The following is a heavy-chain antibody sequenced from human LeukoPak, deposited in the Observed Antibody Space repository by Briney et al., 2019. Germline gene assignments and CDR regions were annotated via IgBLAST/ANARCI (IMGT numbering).Heavy chain of an antibody. D-gene: IGHD3-10*01. CDR2: FDPEDGEA. Sequence: GASVKVSCKVPGYTRTELAMHWVRQAPGKGLEWMGGFDPEDGEAIYAQKFQGRVTMTRNTSISTAYMELSSLRSEDTAVYYCARGRGLTYYYGSGSYYTLDYWGQGTLVTVSS. CDR1: GYTRTELA. V-gene: IGHV1-24*01. CDR3: ARGRGLTYYYGSGSYYTLDY. J-gene: IGHJ4*02.